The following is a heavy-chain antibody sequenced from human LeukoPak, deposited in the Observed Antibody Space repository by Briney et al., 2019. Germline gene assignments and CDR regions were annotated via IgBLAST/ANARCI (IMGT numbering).Heavy chain of an antibody. Sequence: PSETLSLTCTVSGYSISSGYYWGWIRQPPGKGLEWIGSIYHSGSTYYNPSLKSRVTISVDTSKNQFSLKLSSVTAADTAVYYCARVWGGPRSKDIVVVDHLDYWGQGTLVTVSS. CDR3: ARVWGGPRSKDIVVVDHLDY. V-gene: IGHV4-38-2*02. CDR2: IYHSGST. D-gene: IGHD2-15*01. CDR1: GYSISSGYY. J-gene: IGHJ4*02.